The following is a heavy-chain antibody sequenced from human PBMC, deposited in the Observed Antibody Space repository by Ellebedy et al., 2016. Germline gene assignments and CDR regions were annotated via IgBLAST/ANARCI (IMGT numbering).Heavy chain of an antibody. Sequence: ASVKVSCKASGYTFTSYLMHWVRQAPGQGLEWMGMIVPSDGSTPYAQEFQGRVTLTRDTSTSTVYMELSSLRSEDTAVYYCARDSSGWRSFDYWGQGSLVTVSS. J-gene: IGHJ4*02. CDR2: IVPSDGST. CDR1: GYTFTSYL. V-gene: IGHV1-46*01. D-gene: IGHD6-19*01. CDR3: ARDSSGWRSFDY.